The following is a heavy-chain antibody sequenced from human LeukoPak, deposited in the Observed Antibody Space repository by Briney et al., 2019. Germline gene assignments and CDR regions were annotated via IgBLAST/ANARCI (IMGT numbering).Heavy chain of an antibody. Sequence: PGGSLRLSCVASGFTFSSYWMSWVRQAPGKGLEWVANIKQDGSEKYYVDSVKGRFTISRDNAKNSLYLQMNSLRAEDTAVYYCARDIATTPFFSDYWGQGTLVTVSS. CDR3: ARDIATTPFFSDY. D-gene: IGHD1-1*01. V-gene: IGHV3-7*03. CDR2: IKQDGSEK. CDR1: GFTFSSYW. J-gene: IGHJ4*02.